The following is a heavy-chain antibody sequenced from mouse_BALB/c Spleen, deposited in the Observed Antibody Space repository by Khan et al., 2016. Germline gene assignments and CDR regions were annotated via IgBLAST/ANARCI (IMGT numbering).Heavy chain of an antibody. Sequence: EVQLQESGPGLVKPSQSLSLTCTVTGYSITSDYAWNWIRQFPGNKLEWMAYINYNGTTGYNPSLKSRISITRDTSKNQFFLQLNSVTTEDTATYYCTRSHYYGYWFVDVWGAGTTVTVSS. CDR2: INYNGTT. J-gene: IGHJ1*01. V-gene: IGHV3-2*02. D-gene: IGHD1-2*01. CDR1: GYSITSDYA. CDR3: TRSHYYGYWFVDV.